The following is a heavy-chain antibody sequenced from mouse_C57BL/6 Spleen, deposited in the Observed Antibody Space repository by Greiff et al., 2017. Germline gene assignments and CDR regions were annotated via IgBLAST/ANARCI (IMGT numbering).Heavy chain of an antibody. J-gene: IGHJ3*01. CDR3: DRRGDYGSRPAWFAY. CDR2: IYPSDSET. D-gene: IGHD1-1*01. Sequence: QVQLQQPGAELVRPGSSVKLSCKASGYTFTSYWMAWVKQRPGQGLEWIGNIYPSDSETHYNQKFKDKATFTVDKSTSTAYMQLSSLTSEDAAVYFCDRRGDYGSRPAWFAYWGQGTLVTVSA. CDR1: GYTFTSYW. V-gene: IGHV1-61*01.